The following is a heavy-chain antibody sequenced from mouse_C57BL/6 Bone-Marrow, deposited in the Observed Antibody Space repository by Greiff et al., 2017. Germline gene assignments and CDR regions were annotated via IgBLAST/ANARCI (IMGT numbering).Heavy chain of an antibody. J-gene: IGHJ2*01. CDR1: GYTFTDYY. Sequence: EVQLQQSGPELVKPGASVKISCKASGYTFTDYYMNWVKQSHGKSLEWIGDINPNNGGTSYNQKFKGKATLTVDKSSSTAYMELRSLTSEDSAVYYCARCRYYFDYWGQGTTLTVSS. V-gene: IGHV1-26*01. CDR3: ARCRYYFDY. CDR2: INPNNGGT.